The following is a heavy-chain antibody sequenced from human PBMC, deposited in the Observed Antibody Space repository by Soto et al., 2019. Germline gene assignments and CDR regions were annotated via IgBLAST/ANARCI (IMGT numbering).Heavy chain of an antibody. J-gene: IGHJ5*02. D-gene: IGHD6-19*01. V-gene: IGHV1-18*01. Sequence: ASVKVSCKASGYSFNSYGISWVRQAPGQGLEWMGWISAYNGNTNYAQKLQGRVTMTTDTSTSTAYMELRSLRSDDTAVYYCARVKGSGWLNWFDPWGQGTPVTVSS. CDR1: GYSFNSYG. CDR2: ISAYNGNT. CDR3: ARVKGSGWLNWFDP.